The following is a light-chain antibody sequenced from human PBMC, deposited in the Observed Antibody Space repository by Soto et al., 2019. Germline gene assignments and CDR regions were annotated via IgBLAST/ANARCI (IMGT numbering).Light chain of an antibody. J-gene: IGKJ5*01. V-gene: IGKV3-20*01. CDR2: DAS. Sequence: IVLTQSPGTLSLSPGERATLSCSASQSVSSIYVAWYQQKPGQAPRLLIYDASNRATGIPARFSGSGSGADFTLTISRLEPEDFAVFYCQQYGSSITFGQGTRLEIK. CDR1: QSVSSIY. CDR3: QQYGSSIT.